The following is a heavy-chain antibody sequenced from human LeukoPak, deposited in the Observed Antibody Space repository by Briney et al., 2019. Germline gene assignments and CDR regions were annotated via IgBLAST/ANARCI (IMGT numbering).Heavy chain of an antibody. D-gene: IGHD2-2*01. CDR1: GFTFSSYG. Sequence: GGSLRLSCAASGFTFSSYGMHWVRQAPGKGLEWVAFIRYDGSNKYYADSVKGRFTISRDNSKSTLYLQMNSLRAEDTAVYYCAKDGGLHIVVVPAAFDYWGQGTLVTVSS. CDR2: IRYDGSNK. V-gene: IGHV3-30*02. J-gene: IGHJ4*02. CDR3: AKDGGLHIVVVPAAFDY.